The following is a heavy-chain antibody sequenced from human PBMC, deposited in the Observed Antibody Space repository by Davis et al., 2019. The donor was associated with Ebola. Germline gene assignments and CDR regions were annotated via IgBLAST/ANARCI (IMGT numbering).Heavy chain of an antibody. D-gene: IGHD6-13*01. CDR2: IYHSGST. J-gene: IGHJ4*02. Sequence: PSETLSLTCAVSGGSISSSNWWSWVRQPPGKGLEWIGEIYHSGSTNYNPSLKSRVTISVDNSKNQFSLKLSSVTAADTAVYYCARELGGPLPYSSSWTAWGQGTLVTISS. CDR1: GGSISSSNW. CDR3: ARELGGPLPYSSSWTA. V-gene: IGHV4-4*02.